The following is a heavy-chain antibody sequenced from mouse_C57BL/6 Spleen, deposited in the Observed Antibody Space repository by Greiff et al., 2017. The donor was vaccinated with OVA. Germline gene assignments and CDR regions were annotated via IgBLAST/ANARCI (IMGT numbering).Heavy chain of an antibody. J-gene: IGHJ3*01. CDR2: IHPNSGST. CDR3: ARKGYDYDPFAY. CDR1: GYTFTSYW. V-gene: IGHV1-64*01. Sequence: QVQLQQLGAELVKPGASVKLSCKASGYTFTSYWMHWVKQRPGQGLEWIGMIHPNSGSTNYNEKFKSKATLTVDKSSSTAYMQLSSLTSEDSAVYYCARKGYDYDPFAYWGQGTLVTVSA. D-gene: IGHD2-4*01.